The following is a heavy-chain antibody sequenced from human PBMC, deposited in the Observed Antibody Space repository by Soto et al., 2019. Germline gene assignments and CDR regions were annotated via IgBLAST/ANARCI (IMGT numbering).Heavy chain of an antibody. CDR3: ATYYYDSSGYYYNGLYFEY. CDR1: GCTFSSYA. D-gene: IGHD3-22*01. J-gene: IGHJ4*02. CDR2: IIPIFGTA. Sequence: SVKVSCKASGCTFSSYAISWVRQAPGQGLEWMGGIIPIFGTANYAQKFQGRVTITADESTSTAYMELSSLRSEDTAVYYCATYYYDSSGYYYNGLYFEYWGQGTLVSVSS. V-gene: IGHV1-69*13.